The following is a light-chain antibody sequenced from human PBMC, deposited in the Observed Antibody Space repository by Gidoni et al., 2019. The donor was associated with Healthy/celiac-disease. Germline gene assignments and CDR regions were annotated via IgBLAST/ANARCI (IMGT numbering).Light chain of an antibody. CDR3: QQSYSTPYT. CDR2: AAS. J-gene: IGKJ2*01. V-gene: IGKV1-39*01. Sequence: DIPMTQSPSSLSASVGERVTITCRASQSISSYLNWYQQKPGKAPKLLIYAASSLQSGVPSRFSGSGSGTDVTITISSLQPEDFATYYCQQSYSTPYTFXXXTKLEIK. CDR1: QSISSY.